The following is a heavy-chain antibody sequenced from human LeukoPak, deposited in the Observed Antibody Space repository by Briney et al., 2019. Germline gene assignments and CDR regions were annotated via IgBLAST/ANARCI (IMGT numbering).Heavy chain of an antibody. D-gene: IGHD3-3*01. CDR2: IYYSGST. CDR1: GGSISSSSYY. J-gene: IGHJ2*01. V-gene: IGHV4-39*07. CDR3: ARAPPLRFPAHWYFDP. Sequence: SETLSLTCTVSGGSISSSSYYWGWIRQPPGKGLEWIGSIYYSGSTNYNPSLKSRVTVSVDTSKNQFSLNLKSVTAADTAVYFCARAPPLRFPAHWYFDPWGRGTLVTVSS.